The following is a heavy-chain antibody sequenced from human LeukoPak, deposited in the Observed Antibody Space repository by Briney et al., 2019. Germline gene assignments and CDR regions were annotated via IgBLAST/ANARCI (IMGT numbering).Heavy chain of an antibody. CDR1: GYTFTSYG. J-gene: IGHJ4*02. V-gene: IGHV1-18*01. Sequence: GGSVTVSCKASGYTFTSYGISWVRQAPGQGLEWMGWISAYNGNTNYAQKLQGRVTMTTDTSTSTAYMELRSLRSDDTAVYYCARDYDYVWGSYRPPTTDYWGQGTLVTVSS. CDR3: ARDYDYVWGSYRPPTTDY. D-gene: IGHD3-16*02. CDR2: ISAYNGNT.